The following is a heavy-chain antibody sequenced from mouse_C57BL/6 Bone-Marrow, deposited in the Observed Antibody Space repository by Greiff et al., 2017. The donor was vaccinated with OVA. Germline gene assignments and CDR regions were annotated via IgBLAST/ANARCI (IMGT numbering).Heavy chain of an antibody. CDR3: ALPGYYYAMDY. D-gene: IGHD4-1*01. V-gene: IGHV2-4*01. J-gene: IGHJ4*01. Sequence: VMLKQSGPGLVQPSQSLSITCTVSGFSLTSYGVHWVRQPPGKGLEWLGVIWSGGSTDYNAAFISRLSISKDNSKSQVCFKMNSLQADDTAIYYCALPGYYYAMDYWGQGTSVTVSS. CDR2: IWSGGST. CDR1: GFSLTSYG.